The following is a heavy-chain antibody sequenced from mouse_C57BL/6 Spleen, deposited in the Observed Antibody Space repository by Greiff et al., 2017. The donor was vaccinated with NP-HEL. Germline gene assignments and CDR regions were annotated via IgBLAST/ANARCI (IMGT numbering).Heavy chain of an antibody. CDR3: ANYDYGDFDV. CDR1: GYSFTGSF. J-gene: IGHJ1*03. D-gene: IGHD2-4*01. V-gene: IGHV1-20*01. Sequence: EVQLQQSGPELVKPGDSVKISCKASGYSFTGSFMNWVMQSHGKSLEWIGRINPYNGDTFYNQKFKGKATLTVDKSSSTAHMELRSLTSEDSAVYYCANYDYGDFDVWGTGTTVTVSS. CDR2: INPYNGDT.